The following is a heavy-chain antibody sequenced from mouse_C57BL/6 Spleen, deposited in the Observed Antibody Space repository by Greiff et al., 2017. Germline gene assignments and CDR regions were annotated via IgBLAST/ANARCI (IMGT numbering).Heavy chain of an antibody. J-gene: IGHJ2*01. CDR2: INPSNGGT. Sequence: QVQLQQPGTELVKPGASVKLSCKASGYTFTSYWMHWVKQRPGQGLEWIGNINPSNGGTNYNEKFKSKATRTVDKSSSTAYMQLSSLTSEDSAVYYCAREGPYYYGSSYDYWGQGTTLTVSS. V-gene: IGHV1-53*01. D-gene: IGHD1-1*01. CDR3: AREGPYYYGSSYDY. CDR1: GYTFTSYW.